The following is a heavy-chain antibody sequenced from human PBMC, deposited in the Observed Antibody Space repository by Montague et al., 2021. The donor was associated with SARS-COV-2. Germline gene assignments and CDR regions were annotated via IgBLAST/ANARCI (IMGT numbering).Heavy chain of an antibody. V-gene: IGHV4-39*01. CDR1: GDSIRSSGYY. Sequence: SETLSLTCTVSGDSIRSSGYYWGWIRQPPGMGLDWIGTVYYSGSTNYTPSLKSRVTMPVDTSKNQFSLELRSVTAADTAVYYCARLGFVELWLTFGWFGPWGQGTLVTVSS. J-gene: IGHJ5*02. D-gene: IGHD3-16*02. CDR3: ARLGFVELWLTFGWFGP. CDR2: VYYSGST.